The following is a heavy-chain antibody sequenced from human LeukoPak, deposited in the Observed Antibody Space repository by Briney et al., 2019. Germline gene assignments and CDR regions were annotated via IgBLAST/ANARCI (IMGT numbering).Heavy chain of an antibody. Sequence: PSETLSLTCTVSGGSITSYYWNWIRQPPGRGLEWIGYIHYSGKNYCNPSLKSRLTMSVDTSKSQFSLKVNSVTAADTAVYYCAKRHEQQLAFDYWGQGALVTVSS. D-gene: IGHD1/OR15-1a*01. J-gene: IGHJ4*02. CDR2: IHYSGKN. V-gene: IGHV4-59*01. CDR1: GGSITSYY. CDR3: AKRHEQQLAFDY.